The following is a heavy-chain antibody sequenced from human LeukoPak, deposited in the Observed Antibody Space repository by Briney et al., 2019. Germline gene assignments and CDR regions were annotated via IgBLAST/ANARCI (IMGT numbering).Heavy chain of an antibody. CDR3: AKEAQTRRYCSGGSCDAFDI. J-gene: IGHJ3*02. Sequence: GGSLRLSCAASGFTFSSYAMSWVRQAPGKGLEWVSSISGSGSSTYYAGSVKGRFTISRDNSKNTLYLQMNSLRAEDTAVYYCAKEAQTRRYCSGGSCDAFDIWGQGTMATVSS. D-gene: IGHD2-15*01. CDR2: ISGSGSST. CDR1: GFTFSSYA. V-gene: IGHV3-23*01.